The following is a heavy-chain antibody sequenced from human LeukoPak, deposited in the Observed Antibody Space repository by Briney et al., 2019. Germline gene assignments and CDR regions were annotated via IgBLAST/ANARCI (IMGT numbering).Heavy chain of an antibody. CDR1: GFTFNSYA. D-gene: IGHD6-13*01. Sequence: GGSLRVFCAASGFTFNSYAMSWVRQAPGKGLERVSAISGSGGSTYYADSVKGRFTISRDNSKNTLYLQMNSLRAEDTAVYYCAKVSPKAAAGTLDYWGQGTLVTVSS. CDR3: AKVSPKAAAGTLDY. J-gene: IGHJ4*02. V-gene: IGHV3-23*01. CDR2: ISGSGGST.